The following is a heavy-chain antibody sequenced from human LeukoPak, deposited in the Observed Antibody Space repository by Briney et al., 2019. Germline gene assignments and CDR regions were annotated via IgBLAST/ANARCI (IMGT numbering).Heavy chain of an antibody. CDR3: ARGDLGGSYSAGFDY. Sequence: GGSLRLSCAASGFTFSSYSMNWVRQAPGKGLEWVSYISSSSSTIYYADSVKGRFTISRDNAKNSLYLQMNSLRAEDTAVYYCARGDLGGSYSAGFDYWGQGTLVTVSS. V-gene: IGHV3-48*01. CDR2: ISSSSSTI. J-gene: IGHJ4*02. CDR1: GFTFSSYS. D-gene: IGHD1-26*01.